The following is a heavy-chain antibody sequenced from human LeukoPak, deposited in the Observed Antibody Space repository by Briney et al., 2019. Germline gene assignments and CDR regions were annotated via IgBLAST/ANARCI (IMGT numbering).Heavy chain of an antibody. D-gene: IGHD3-9*01. CDR3: ARDRGLTFDY. J-gene: IGHJ4*02. V-gene: IGHV3-74*01. CDR1: GFTFSSYW. CDR2: INSAASST. Sequence: PGGSLRLSCAASGFTFSSYWMHWVRQAPGKGLVRVSHINSAASSTTYTDSVKGRFTISRDNAKNTLYLQMNSLRAEDTAVYYCARDRGLTFDYWGQGTLVTVSS.